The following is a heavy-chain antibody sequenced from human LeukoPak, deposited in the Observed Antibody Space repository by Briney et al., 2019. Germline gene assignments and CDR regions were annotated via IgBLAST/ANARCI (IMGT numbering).Heavy chain of an antibody. J-gene: IGHJ6*03. Sequence: PSETLSLTCTVSGGPISSYYWSWIRQPSGKGLEWIGYIYYSGSTNYNPSLKSRVTISVDTSKNQFSLKLSSVIAADTAVYYCARTTEGYCSSASCFGFSYSYYMDVWGKGTTVTISS. D-gene: IGHD2-2*01. V-gene: IGHV4-59*01. CDR2: IYYSGST. CDR1: GGPISSYY. CDR3: ARTTEGYCSSASCFGFSYSYYMDV.